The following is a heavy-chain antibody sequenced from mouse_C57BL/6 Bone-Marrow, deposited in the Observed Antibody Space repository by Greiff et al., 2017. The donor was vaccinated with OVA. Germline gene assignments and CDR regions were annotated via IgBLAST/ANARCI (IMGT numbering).Heavy chain of an antibody. CDR1: GYTFTSYG. D-gene: IGHD1-1*01. V-gene: IGHV1-81*01. J-gene: IGHJ2*01. CDR3: ARHYYGSSPSDFDY. CDR2: IYPRSGNT. Sequence: VQLVESGAELARPGASVKLSCKASGYTFTSYGISWVKQRTGQGLEWIGEIYPRSGNTYYNEKFKGKATLTADKSSSTAYMELRSLTSEDSAVYFCARHYYGSSPSDFDYWGQGTTLTVSS.